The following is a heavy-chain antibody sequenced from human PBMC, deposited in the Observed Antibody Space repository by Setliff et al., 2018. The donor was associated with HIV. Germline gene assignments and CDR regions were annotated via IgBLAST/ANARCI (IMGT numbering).Heavy chain of an antibody. J-gene: IGHJ2*01. V-gene: IGHV1-69*13. CDR2: INPIFGST. CDR3: ARDDHYYDSGSFYSDWYFDL. CDR1: GGTFSNYA. Sequence: ASVKVSCKASGGTFSNYAISWVRQAPGQGLEWMGGINPIFGSTKYAQKFQDRVTITADESTYTADMELSSLRSDDTAVYYCARDDHYYDSGSFYSDWYFDLWGRGTLVTVSS. D-gene: IGHD3-10*01.